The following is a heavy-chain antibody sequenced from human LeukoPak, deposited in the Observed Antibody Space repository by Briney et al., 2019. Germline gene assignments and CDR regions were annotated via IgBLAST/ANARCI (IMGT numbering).Heavy chain of an antibody. J-gene: IGHJ4*02. Sequence: PGGSLRLSCAASGFTFSSYGMHWVRQAPGKGLEWVAVISYDGSDKYYADSGKGRFTISRDNSRDTLYLQMDSLKTEDTAVYYCAKSFSGYWHHFDYWGQGTLVTVSS. CDR2: ISYDGSDK. D-gene: IGHD5-12*01. V-gene: IGHV3-30*18. CDR3: AKSFSGYWHHFDY. CDR1: GFTFSSYG.